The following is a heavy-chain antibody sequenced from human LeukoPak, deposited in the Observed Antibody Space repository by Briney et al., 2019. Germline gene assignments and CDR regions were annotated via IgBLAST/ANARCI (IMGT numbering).Heavy chain of an antibody. V-gene: IGHV3-53*01. Sequence: GGSLRLSCAASGFTVSSNYMSWVRQAPGKGLEWVSVIYSGGSTYYADSVKGRFTISRDNSKNTLYPQMNGLRAEDTAVYYCRKGTTVNIWGQGTMVTVSS. J-gene: IGHJ3*02. CDR2: IYSGGST. CDR1: GFTVSSNY. CDR3: RKGTTVNI. D-gene: IGHD4-17*01.